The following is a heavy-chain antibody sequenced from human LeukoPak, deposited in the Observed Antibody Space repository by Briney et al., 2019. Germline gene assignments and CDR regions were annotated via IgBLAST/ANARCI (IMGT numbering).Heavy chain of an antibody. Sequence: ASVKVSCKASGYTFTTYAIHWVRQAPGQGLEWMGWINAGNGNTKYSQKFQDRVTITRDTSANTAYMDLSSLRSEDTAVYYCARTIVGATTESYWGQGTLVTVSS. V-gene: IGHV1-3*01. D-gene: IGHD1-26*01. CDR1: GYTFTTYA. J-gene: IGHJ4*02. CDR2: INAGNGNT. CDR3: ARTIVGATTESY.